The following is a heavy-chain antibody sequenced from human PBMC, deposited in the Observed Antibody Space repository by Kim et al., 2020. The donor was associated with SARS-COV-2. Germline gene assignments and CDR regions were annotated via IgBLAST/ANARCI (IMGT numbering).Heavy chain of an antibody. CDR3: ARAPPLYAVTTHYFDY. D-gene: IGHD4-4*01. CDR1: GFTFSSYA. Sequence: GGSLRLSCAASGFTFSSYAMHWVRQAPGKGLEWVAVISYDGSNKYYADSVKGRFTISRDNSKNTLYLQMNSLRAEDTAVYYCARAPPLYAVTTHYFDYWG. V-gene: IGHV3-30-3*01. CDR2: ISYDGSNK. J-gene: IGHJ4*01.